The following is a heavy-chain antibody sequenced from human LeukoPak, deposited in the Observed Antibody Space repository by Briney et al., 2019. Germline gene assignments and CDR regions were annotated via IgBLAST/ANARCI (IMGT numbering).Heavy chain of an antibody. Sequence: GGSLRLSCAASGFTFSNAWMSWVRQAPGKGLEWVGRLKSKTDGGTTDCAAPVKGRFTILRDDSKNTLYLQMNSLKTEDTAVYYCTTGHSSSFQYWGQGTLVTVSS. CDR2: LKSKTDGGTT. V-gene: IGHV3-15*01. J-gene: IGHJ4*02. CDR3: TTGHSSSFQY. CDR1: GFTFSNAW. D-gene: IGHD6-6*01.